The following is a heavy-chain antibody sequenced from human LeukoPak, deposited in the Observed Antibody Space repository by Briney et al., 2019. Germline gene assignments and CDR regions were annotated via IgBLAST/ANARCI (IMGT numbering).Heavy chain of an antibody. CDR3: ARLGCSSTSCRAVGMDV. J-gene: IGHJ6*02. CDR2: INPNSGGT. D-gene: IGHD2-2*01. V-gene: IGHV1-2*06. Sequence: ASVKVSCKASGYTFTGYYMHWVRQAPGQGLEWMGRINPNSGGTNYAQKFQGRVTMTRDTSISTAYMELSRLRSEDTAVYYCARLGCSSTSCRAVGMDVWGQGTTVTVSS. CDR1: GYTFTGYY.